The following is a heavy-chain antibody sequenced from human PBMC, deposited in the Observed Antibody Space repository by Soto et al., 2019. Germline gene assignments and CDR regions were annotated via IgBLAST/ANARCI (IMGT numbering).Heavy chain of an antibody. J-gene: IGHJ6*04. D-gene: IGHD2-21*01. CDR2: IQSGGST. CDR1: GFIVSSKY. V-gene: IGHV3-66*01. Sequence: EVQLVESGGGLVQPGGSLRLSCAASGFIVSSKYMSWVRQAPGKGLEWVSLIQSGGSTYYAGSVKGRFTISRDKSANTLLLPMNSLRVEATAMYYWTRDDVYCRSGGCYGVPMDVWGKGTMVTVSA. CDR3: TRDDVYCRSGGCYGVPMDV.